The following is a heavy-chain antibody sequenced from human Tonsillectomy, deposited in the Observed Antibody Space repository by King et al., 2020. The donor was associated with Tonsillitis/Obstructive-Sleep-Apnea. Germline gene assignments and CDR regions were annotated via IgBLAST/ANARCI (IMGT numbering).Heavy chain of an antibody. J-gene: IGHJ4*02. CDR3: ARVHCSSTSCYTGEYYFDY. Sequence: QLQESGPGLVKPSETLSLTCTVSGGSISSYYWSWIRQPPGKGLEWIGYIYYSGSTNYNPSLKRRVTISVDTSKNQFSLKLSSVTAADTAVYYCARVHCSSTSCYTGEYYFDYWGQGTLVTVSS. CDR2: IYYSGST. CDR1: GGSISSYY. D-gene: IGHD2-2*02. V-gene: IGHV4-59*01.